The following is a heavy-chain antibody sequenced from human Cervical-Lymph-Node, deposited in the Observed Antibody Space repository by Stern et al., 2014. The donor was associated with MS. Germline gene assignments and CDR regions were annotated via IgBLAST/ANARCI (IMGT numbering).Heavy chain of an antibody. CDR3: ARGFWRRSPPLYFYYGMEV. V-gene: IGHV4-34*01. CDR2: INYSGSA. CDR1: GGSFSDHY. J-gene: IGHJ6*02. D-gene: IGHD1-1*01. Sequence: QVQLQQWGAGLLKPSETLSLTCAVYGGSFSDHYWMWIRQAPGKGLEWIGEINYSGSANYHPSLTSRVTMSVDTSKHQLHLKLISVTAADTAVYYCARGFWRRSPPLYFYYGMEVWGQGTTVTVSS.